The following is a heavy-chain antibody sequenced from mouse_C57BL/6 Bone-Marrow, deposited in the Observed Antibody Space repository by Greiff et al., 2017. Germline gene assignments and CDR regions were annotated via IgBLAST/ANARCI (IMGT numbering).Heavy chain of an antibody. J-gene: IGHJ4*01. CDR3: TTYYYCSSYGYAMDY. CDR1: GFNIKDDY. D-gene: IGHD1-1*01. CDR2: IAPENGDT. Sequence: EVKLMESGAELVRPGASVKLSCTASGFNIKDDYMHWVKQRPEQGLAWIGWIAPENGDTEYASKFPGTATITSDTSSNTAYLQLSRLTSEDTAVYYCTTYYYCSSYGYAMDYWGQGTSVTVAS. V-gene: IGHV14-4*01.